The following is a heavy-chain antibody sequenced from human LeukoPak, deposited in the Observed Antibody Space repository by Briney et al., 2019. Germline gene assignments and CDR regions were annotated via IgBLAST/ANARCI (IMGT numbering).Heavy chain of an antibody. CDR2: IYTSGST. V-gene: IGHV4-4*07. Sequence: TSETLSLTCTVSGNSFGDYYWSWIRQPAGKGLEWIGRIYTSGSTTYNPSLKSRVTMSVDTSKSQFSLNLMSVTAADTAVYYCARDNAAAGPERGIDYWGQGTLVTVSS. CDR1: GNSFGDYY. D-gene: IGHD6-13*01. J-gene: IGHJ4*02. CDR3: ARDNAAAGPERGIDY.